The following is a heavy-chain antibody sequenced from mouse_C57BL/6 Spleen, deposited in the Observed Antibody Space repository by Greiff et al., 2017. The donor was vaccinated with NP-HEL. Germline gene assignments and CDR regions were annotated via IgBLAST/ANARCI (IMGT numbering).Heavy chain of an antibody. D-gene: IGHD1-1*01. CDR1: GYTFTSYG. CDR3: ARSGGYGSSRYFDV. J-gene: IGHJ1*03. CDR2: IYPRSGNT. V-gene: IGHV1-81*01. Sequence: VKLMESGAELARPGASVKLSCKASGYTFTSYGISWVKQRTGQGLEWIGEIYPRSGNTYYNEKFKGKATLTADKSSSTAYMELRSLTSEDSAVYFGARSGGYGSSRYFDVWGTGTTVTVSS.